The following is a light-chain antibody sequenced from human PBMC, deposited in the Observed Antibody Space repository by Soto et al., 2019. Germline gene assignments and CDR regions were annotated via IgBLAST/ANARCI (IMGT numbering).Light chain of an antibody. V-gene: IGKV1-9*01. CDR3: QQFNSYPIT. CDR1: QGISSN. CDR2: AAS. Sequence: SRLTQSPSSVSASVGDRVTSTCRASQGISSNLAWYQQKPGKAPKLLIYAASTLQSGVPSRFSGSGSGTEFTLTISSLQPEDFATYYCQQFNSYPITFGQGKRLEIK. J-gene: IGKJ5*01.